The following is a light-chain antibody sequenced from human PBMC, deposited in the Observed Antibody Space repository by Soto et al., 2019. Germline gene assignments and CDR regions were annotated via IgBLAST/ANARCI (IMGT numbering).Light chain of an antibody. V-gene: IGLV2-14*01. CDR1: SSDIGNYNY. Sequence: ALTQPASVSGSPGQSITISCTGTSSDIGNYNYVSWYQQHPGKAPKLMISEVSNRPSGVSNRFSGSKSGNTASLTISGLQAEDEADYYCSSYTSTSSYVFGGGTKVTVL. CDR2: EVS. J-gene: IGLJ1*01. CDR3: SSYTSTSSYV.